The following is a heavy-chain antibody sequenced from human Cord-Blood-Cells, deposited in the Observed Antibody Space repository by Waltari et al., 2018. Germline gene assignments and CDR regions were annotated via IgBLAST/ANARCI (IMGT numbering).Heavy chain of an antibody. Sequence: QVQLVQSGAEVKKPGASVKVSCKVSGYTLTALSMHWVRQAPGKGLEWMGGFEQEDGETIDAQKFQGRVTMTEDTATDTAYMGLRGLRSEDTAVYYCATSRPEPSGSYLVDYWGQGTLVTVSS. CDR3: ATSRPEPSGSYLVDY. CDR2: FEQEDGET. D-gene: IGHD3-10*01. J-gene: IGHJ4*02. CDR1: GYTLTALS. V-gene: IGHV1-24*01.